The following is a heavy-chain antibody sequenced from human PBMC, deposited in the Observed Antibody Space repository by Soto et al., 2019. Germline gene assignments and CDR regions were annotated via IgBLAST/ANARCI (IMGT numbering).Heavy chain of an antibody. CDR1: GFSFSKYA. CDR2: ITRSGGTI. J-gene: IGHJ4*02. V-gene: IGHV3-23*01. CDR3: AKDAVAGDGLWLVSE. Sequence: DVQLLESGGGLVQPGGSLRLSCEASGFSFSKYAMVWVRQAPGKGQEWVSGITRSGGTIEHAASVKGRFTISRDNSKNTVYLQMNSLRAEDTAMYYCAKDAVAGDGLWLVSEWGQGTLVTVS. D-gene: IGHD2-15*01.